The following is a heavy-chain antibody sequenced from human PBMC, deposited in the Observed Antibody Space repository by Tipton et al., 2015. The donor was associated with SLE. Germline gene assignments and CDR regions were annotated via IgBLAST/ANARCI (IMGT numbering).Heavy chain of an antibody. D-gene: IGHD3-16*02. CDR3: ARGGFIGNYYYYMDV. CDR2: FYYSGST. Sequence: TLSLTCTVSGGSINSSSNYWGWLRQPPGKGLEWIGTFYYSGSTHYNPSLKSRVAISVDTSKNQFSLKLSSVTAADTAVYYCARGGFIGNYYYYMDVWGKGTTVTVSS. J-gene: IGHJ6*03. V-gene: IGHV4-39*07. CDR1: GGSINSSSNY.